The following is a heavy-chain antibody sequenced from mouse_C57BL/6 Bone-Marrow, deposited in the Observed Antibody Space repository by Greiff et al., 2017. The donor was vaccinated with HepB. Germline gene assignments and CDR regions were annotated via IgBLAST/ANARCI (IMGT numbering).Heavy chain of an antibody. D-gene: IGHD2-4*01. J-gene: IGHJ2*01. Sequence: EVKLQQSGPELVKPGASVKISCKASGYTFTDYYMNWVKQSHGKSLEWIGDINPNNGGTSYNQKFKGKATLTVDKSSSTAYMELRSLTSEDSAVYYCARGEDYDGGFDYWGQGTTLTVSS. CDR3: ARGEDYDGGFDY. CDR1: GYTFTDYY. CDR2: INPNNGGT. V-gene: IGHV1-26*01.